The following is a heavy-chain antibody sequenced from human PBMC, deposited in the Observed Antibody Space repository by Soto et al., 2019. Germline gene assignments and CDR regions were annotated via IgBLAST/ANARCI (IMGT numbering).Heavy chain of an antibody. CDR1: GGTFVRHV. CDR3: ATPACAATWCSPSHNLDH. D-gene: IGHD2-2*01. Sequence: QVQLVQSGAEVKKPESSVKVSCKTSGGTFVRHVISWVRQAPGQGPEWMGKINPLSGIPNYAQKFQDRVTFTADTDSSTAYMEMISLRSDDTAVYYWATPACAATWCSPSHNLDHWGQGNLVTVSS. J-gene: IGHJ4*02. CDR2: INPLSGIP. V-gene: IGHV1-69*09.